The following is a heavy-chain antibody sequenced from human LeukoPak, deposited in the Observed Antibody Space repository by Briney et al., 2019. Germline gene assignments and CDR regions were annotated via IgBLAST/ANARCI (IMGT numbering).Heavy chain of an antibody. Sequence: SETLSLTCTVSGGSISSYYWSWIRQPPGKGLEWIGYIYYSGSTNYNPSLKSRVTISVDTSKNQFSLKLSSVTAADTAVYYCARGFRSGSCGFDYWGQGTLVTVSS. CDR3: ARGFRSGSCGFDY. CDR1: GGSISSYY. D-gene: IGHD3-10*01. V-gene: IGHV4-59*01. J-gene: IGHJ4*02. CDR2: IYYSGST.